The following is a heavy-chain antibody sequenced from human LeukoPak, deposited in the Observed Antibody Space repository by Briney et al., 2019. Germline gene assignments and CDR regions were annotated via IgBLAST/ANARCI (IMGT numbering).Heavy chain of an antibody. J-gene: IGHJ4*02. D-gene: IGHD5-18*01. CDR1: GFTFSTYA. CDR3: AKDNSYGNFDY. CDR2: ISGSTGST. Sequence: GGSLRLSCAASGFTFSTYAMSWVRQAPGKGLEWVSAISGSTGSTYYADSVKGRFTISRDNSMNTLYLQMNTLRAGDTAVYYCAKDNSYGNFDYWGQGTLVTVSS. V-gene: IGHV3-23*01.